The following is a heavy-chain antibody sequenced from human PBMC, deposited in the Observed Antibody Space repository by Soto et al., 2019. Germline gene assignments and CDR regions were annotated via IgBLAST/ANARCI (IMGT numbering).Heavy chain of an antibody. D-gene: IGHD1-26*01. CDR2: INAGNGNT. J-gene: IGHJ4*02. CDR1: GYTFTSYA. V-gene: IGHV1-3*01. CDR3: ARGRLGQYYFDY. Sequence: ASVKVSCKASGYTFTSYAMHWVRQAPGQRLEWMGWINAGNGNTKYSQKFQGRVTITRDTSASTAYMELSSLRSEDTAVYYCARGRLGQYYFDYWGQGTLVTVSS.